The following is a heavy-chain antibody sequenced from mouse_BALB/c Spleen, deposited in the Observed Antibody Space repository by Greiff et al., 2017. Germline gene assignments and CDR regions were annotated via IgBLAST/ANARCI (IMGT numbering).Heavy chain of an antibody. CDR2: ISSGGSYT. CDR1: GFTFSSYA. Sequence: DVKLVESGGGLVKPGGSLKLSCAASGFTFSSYAMSWVRQTPEKRLEWVATISSGGSYTYYPDSVKGRFTISRDNAKNTLYLQMSSLRSEDTAMYYCARHGFPFITTVVAFYYYAMDYWGQGTSVTVSS. V-gene: IGHV5-9-3*01. CDR3: ARHGFPFITTVVAFYYYAMDY. J-gene: IGHJ4*01. D-gene: IGHD1-1*01.